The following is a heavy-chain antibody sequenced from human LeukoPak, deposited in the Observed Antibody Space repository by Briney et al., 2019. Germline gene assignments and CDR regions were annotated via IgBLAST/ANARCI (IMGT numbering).Heavy chain of an antibody. J-gene: IGHJ4*02. CDR3: ARTPTPYCGGDCYDFDY. D-gene: IGHD2-21*02. CDR2: ISSSSSYI. V-gene: IGHV3-21*01. CDR1: GFTFSGYS. Sequence: GGSLRLSCAASGFTFSGYSMNWVRQAPGKGLEWVSSISSSSSYIYYADSVRGRFTISRDNAKNSLYLQMNSLRAEDTAVYYCARTPTPYCGGDCYDFDYWGQGTLVTVSS.